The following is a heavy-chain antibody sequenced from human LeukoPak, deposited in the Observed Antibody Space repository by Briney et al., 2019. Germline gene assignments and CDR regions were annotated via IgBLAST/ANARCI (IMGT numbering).Heavy chain of an antibody. CDR3: ARSPLTVTTRLHFDY. Sequence: PGGSLRLSCATSGFTFSSNWMHWVRQTPGEGLVWVSRISSDGSSTSYADSVKGRFTISRDNAKDTLYLQMNSLRAEDTAVYYCARSPLTVTTRLHFDYWGQGTLVTVSS. J-gene: IGHJ4*02. D-gene: IGHD4-17*01. CDR2: ISSDGSST. V-gene: IGHV3-74*01. CDR1: GFTFSSNW.